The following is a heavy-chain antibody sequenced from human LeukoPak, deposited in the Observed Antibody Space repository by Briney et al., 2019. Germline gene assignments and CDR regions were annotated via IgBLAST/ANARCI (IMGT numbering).Heavy chain of an antibody. CDR1: GYTFTSYA. D-gene: IGHD6-19*01. CDR3: ARAQNYSSGWHAVPPPYYYYGMDV. CDR2: IIPIFGTA. Sequence: ASVKVSCKASGYTFTSYAISWVRQAPGQGLEWMGGIIPIFGTANYAQKFQGRVTITADESTSTAYMELSSLRSEDTAVYYCARAQNYSSGWHAVPPPYYYYGMDVWGQGTTVTVSS. J-gene: IGHJ6*02. V-gene: IGHV1-69*13.